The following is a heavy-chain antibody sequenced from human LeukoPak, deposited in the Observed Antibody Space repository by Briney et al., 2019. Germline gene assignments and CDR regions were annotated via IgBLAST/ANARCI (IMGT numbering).Heavy chain of an antibody. Sequence: GGSLRLSCAASGFTFSSYEMNWVRQAPGKGLEWVSYISSSGSTIYYADSVKGRFTISRDNAKNSLYLQMNSLRAEDTAVYYCARLLSSGYYWVDYWGQGTLVTVSS. CDR1: GFTFSSYE. D-gene: IGHD3-22*01. CDR2: ISSSGSTI. CDR3: ARLLSSGYYWVDY. J-gene: IGHJ4*02. V-gene: IGHV3-48*03.